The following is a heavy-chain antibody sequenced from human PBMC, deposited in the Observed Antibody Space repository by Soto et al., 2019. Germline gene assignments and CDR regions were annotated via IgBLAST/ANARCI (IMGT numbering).Heavy chain of an antibody. CDR1: GFTFSDYT. J-gene: IGHJ5*02. Sequence: PGGSLRLSCAASGFTFSDYTMSWVRQTPGKGLEWVSSISSSSSYIYYADSVKGRFTISRDNAKNSLYLQMNSLRAEDTAVYYCASEPQLPPLQYPIPWGQGTLVTVSS. D-gene: IGHD1-26*01. CDR3: ASEPQLPPLQYPIP. CDR2: ISSSSSYI. V-gene: IGHV3-21*01.